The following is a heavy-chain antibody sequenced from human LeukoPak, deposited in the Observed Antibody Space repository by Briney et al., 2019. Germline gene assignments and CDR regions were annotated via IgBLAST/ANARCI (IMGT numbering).Heavy chain of an antibody. V-gene: IGHV3-23*01. CDR1: GFTFGSYA. CDR3: AKPTPIFGVVTRYYYYYYGMDV. CDR2: ISGSGGST. Sequence: GGSLRLSCAASGFTFGSYAMSWVRQAPGKGLEWVSAISGSGGSTYYADSVKGRFTISRDNSKNTLYLQMNSLRAEDTAVYYCAKPTPIFGVVTRYYYYYYGMDVWGQGTTVTVSS. D-gene: IGHD3-3*01. J-gene: IGHJ6*02.